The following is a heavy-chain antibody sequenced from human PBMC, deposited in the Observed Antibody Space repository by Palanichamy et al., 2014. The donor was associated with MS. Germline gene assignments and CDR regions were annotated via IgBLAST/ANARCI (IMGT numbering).Heavy chain of an antibody. CDR3: ARGTDGSSSSRTFDN. J-gene: IGHJ4*02. V-gene: IGHV3-74*03. D-gene: IGHD5-24*01. Sequence: EVQLVESGGGLVQPGGCLRLSCAASGFTFTSYWMHWVRQAPGKGLVWVSRINSDGNTTTYADSVKGRFTISRDNAKNTLFLQMNTLRAEDSGMYYRARGTDGSSSSRTFDNWGQGTLVTVSS. CDR1: GFTFTSYW. CDR2: INSDGNTT.